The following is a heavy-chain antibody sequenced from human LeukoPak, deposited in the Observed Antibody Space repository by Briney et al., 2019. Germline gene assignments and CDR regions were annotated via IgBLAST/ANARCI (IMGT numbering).Heavy chain of an antibody. D-gene: IGHD3-22*01. CDR2: INSDGSST. V-gene: IGHV3-74*01. CDR1: GFTFSSYR. J-gene: IGHJ4*02. Sequence: PGGSLRLSCAASGFTFSSYRMPWVRQAPGKGLVWVSRINSDGSSTSYADSVKGRFTISRDNAKNTLYLQMNSLRAEDTAVYYCATYYYDSSGYYFDYWGQGTLVTVSS. CDR3: ATYYYDSSGYYFDY.